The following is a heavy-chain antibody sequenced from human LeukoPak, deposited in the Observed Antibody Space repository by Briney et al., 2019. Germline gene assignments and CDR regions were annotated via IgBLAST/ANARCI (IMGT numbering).Heavy chain of an antibody. Sequence: GGSLRLSCAASGFTVSSNYMSWVRQAPGKGLELVSAISGSGGSTYYADSVKGRFTISRDNSKNTLYLQMNSLRAEDTAVYYCAKSQTKYSSSYLNWGQGTLVTVSS. V-gene: IGHV3-23*01. CDR3: AKSQTKYSSSYLN. J-gene: IGHJ4*02. D-gene: IGHD6-13*01. CDR2: ISGSGGST. CDR1: GFTVSSNY.